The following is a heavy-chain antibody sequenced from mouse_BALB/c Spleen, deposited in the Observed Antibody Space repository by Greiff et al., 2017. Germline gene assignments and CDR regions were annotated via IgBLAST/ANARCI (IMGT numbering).Heavy chain of an antibody. Sequence: VQVVESGAELVRPGSSVKISCKASGYAFSSYWMNWVKQRPGQGLEWIGQIYPGDGDTNYNGKFKGKATLTADKSSSTAYMQLSSLTSEDSAVYFCARSDTTVVDYWGQGTTLTVSS. CDR3: ARSDTTVVDY. CDR1: GYAFSSYW. CDR2: IYPGDGDT. D-gene: IGHD1-1*01. J-gene: IGHJ2*01. V-gene: IGHV1-80*01.